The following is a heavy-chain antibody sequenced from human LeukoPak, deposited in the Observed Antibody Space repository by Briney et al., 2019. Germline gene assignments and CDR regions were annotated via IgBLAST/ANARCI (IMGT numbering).Heavy chain of an antibody. CDR2: IYYSGST. CDR3: ARGGSGYDYYFDY. D-gene: IGHD5-12*01. J-gene: IGHJ4*02. V-gene: IGHV4-59*12. CDR1: GGSISSYY. Sequence: SETLSLTCTVSGGSISSYYWSWIRQPPGKGLEWIGYIYYSGSTYYNPSLKSRVTISVDTSKNQFSLKLSSVTAADTAVYYCARGGSGYDYYFDYWGQGTLVTVSS.